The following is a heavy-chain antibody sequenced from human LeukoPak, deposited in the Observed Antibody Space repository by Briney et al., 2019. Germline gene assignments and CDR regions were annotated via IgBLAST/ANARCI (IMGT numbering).Heavy chain of an antibody. CDR2: DYYSGSS. V-gene: IGHV4-59*12. D-gene: IGHD6-19*01. CDR1: GGSITDYY. J-gene: IGHJ4*02. CDR3: CGSGWFAGPFGY. Sequence: SETLSLTCTVSGGSITDYYWGWIRQPPGKGLEWIGYDYYSGSSNYNPSLNSRVTISVDTSKNQFSLKLTSVTAADTAVYYCCGSGWFAGPFGYWGQGALVTVSS.